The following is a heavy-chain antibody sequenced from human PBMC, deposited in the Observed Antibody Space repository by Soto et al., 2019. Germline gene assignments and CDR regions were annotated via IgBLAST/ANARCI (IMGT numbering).Heavy chain of an antibody. CDR3: AREKLWVDY. V-gene: IGHV4-30-2*01. Sequence: TLSLTCAVSGGSISSGGYSWSWIRQPPGKGLEWIGYIYHSGSTYYNPSLKSRVTISVDRSKNQFSLKLSSVTAADTAVYYCAREKLWVDYWGQGTLVTVSS. CDR1: GGSISSGGYS. D-gene: IGHD5-18*01. CDR2: IYHSGST. J-gene: IGHJ4*02.